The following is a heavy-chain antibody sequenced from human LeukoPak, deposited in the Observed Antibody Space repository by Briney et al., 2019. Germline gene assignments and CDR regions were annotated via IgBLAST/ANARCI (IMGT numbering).Heavy chain of an antibody. CDR1: GYTFTGYY. J-gene: IGHJ6*03. CDR3: ARASSWHDYYYYYMDV. Sequence: ASVKVSCKASGYTFTGYYMHWVRQAPGQGLEWMGWISAYNGNTNYAQKLQGRVTMTTDTSTSTAYMELRSLRSDDTAVYYCARASSWHDYYYYYMDVWGKGTTVTVSS. V-gene: IGHV1-18*04. CDR2: ISAYNGNT. D-gene: IGHD6-13*01.